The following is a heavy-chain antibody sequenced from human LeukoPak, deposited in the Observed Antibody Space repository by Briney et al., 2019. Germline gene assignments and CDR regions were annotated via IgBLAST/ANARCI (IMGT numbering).Heavy chain of an antibody. J-gene: IGHJ4*02. V-gene: IGHV1-18*04. CDR2: ISGYNGNT. Sequence: ASVKVSCKASGYTFTGYYMHWVRQAPGQGLEWMGWISGYNGNTNYAQKFQGRVTMTTDTSTSTAYMELRSLRSDDTAVYYCARGASSGYYGFLDYWGQGTLVTVSS. CDR1: GYTFTGYY. CDR3: ARGASSGYYGFLDY. D-gene: IGHD3-22*01.